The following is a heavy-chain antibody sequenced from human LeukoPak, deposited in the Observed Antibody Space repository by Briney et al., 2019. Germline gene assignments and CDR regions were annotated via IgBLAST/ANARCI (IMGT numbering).Heavy chain of an antibody. V-gene: IGHV3-7*01. Sequence: PGGSLRLSCAASGFTFSSYWMSWVRQAPGKGLEWVANIKQDGSEKYYVDSVKGRFTISRDNAENSLYLQMNSLRAEDTAVYYCARDSYGDYFDYWGQGTLVTVSS. CDR2: IKQDGSEK. J-gene: IGHJ4*02. CDR3: ARDSYGDYFDY. CDR1: GFTFSSYW. D-gene: IGHD4-17*01.